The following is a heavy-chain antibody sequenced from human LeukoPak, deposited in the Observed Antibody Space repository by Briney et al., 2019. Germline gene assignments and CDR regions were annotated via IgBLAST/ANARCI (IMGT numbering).Heavy chain of an antibody. CDR1: GYTFTSYG. V-gene: IGHV1-18*01. J-gene: IGHJ4*02. Sequence: ASVKVSCKASGYTFTSYGISWVRQAPGQGLEWMGWISAYNGNTNYAQKLQGRVTMTTDTSTSTAYMELRSLRFDDTAVYYCARDYGSIAARTPNRAPDYWGQGTLVTVSS. CDR3: ARDYGSIAARTPNRAPDY. D-gene: IGHD6-6*01. CDR2: ISAYNGNT.